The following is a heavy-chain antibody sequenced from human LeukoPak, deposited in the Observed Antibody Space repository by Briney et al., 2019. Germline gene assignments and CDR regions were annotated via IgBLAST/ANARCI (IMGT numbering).Heavy chain of an antibody. CDR3: ARSYCGGGCHASGGVDY. CDR1: GGSISSSNYY. D-gene: IGHD2-21*02. J-gene: IGHJ4*02. Sequence: SETLSLTCSVSGGSISSSNYYWGWIRQPPGKGLEWIGTIYNSGSTYYNPSLKSRVTISVDTSKNQFSLKLRSVTAADTAVYYCARSYCGGGCHASGGVDYWGQGTLVIVSS. CDR2: IYNSGST. V-gene: IGHV4-39*01.